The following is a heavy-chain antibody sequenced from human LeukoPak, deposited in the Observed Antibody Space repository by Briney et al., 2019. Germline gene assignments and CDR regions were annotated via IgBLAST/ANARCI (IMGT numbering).Heavy chain of an antibody. V-gene: IGHV4-59*01. D-gene: IGHD3-22*01. CDR2: IHYSGST. J-gene: IGHJ5*02. CDR3: ARDRRAGQSGYWFDP. Sequence: SETLSLTCTVSGGSISSYYWSWIRQPPGKGLEWLGYIHYSGSTYYNPSLKSRVTISVDTSKNQFSLKVTSVTAADTAVYYCARDRRAGQSGYWFDPWGQGTLVTVSS. CDR1: GGSISSYY.